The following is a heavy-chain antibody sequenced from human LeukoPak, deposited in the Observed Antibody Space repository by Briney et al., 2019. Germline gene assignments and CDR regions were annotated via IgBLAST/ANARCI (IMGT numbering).Heavy chain of an antibody. V-gene: IGHV3-49*04. J-gene: IGHJ6*03. D-gene: IGHD3-10*01. Sequence: QPGGSLRLSCAASGFTFSSYEMNWVRQAPGKGLEWVGFIRSKAYGGTTEYAASVKGRFTISRDDSKSIAYLQMNSLKTEDTAVYYCTRDRGSGSYWDYYYYYMDVWGKGTTVTISS. CDR3: TRDRGSGSYWDYYYYYMDV. CDR1: GFTFSSYE. CDR2: IRSKAYGGTT.